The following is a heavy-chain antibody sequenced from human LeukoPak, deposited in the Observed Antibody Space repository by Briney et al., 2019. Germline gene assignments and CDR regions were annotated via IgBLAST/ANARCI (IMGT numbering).Heavy chain of an antibody. J-gene: IGHJ4*02. CDR1: GGSFSGYY. Sequence: SETLSLTCAVYGGSFSGYYWSWIRQPPGKGLEWIGEINHSGSTNYNPSLKSRVTISVDTSKNQFSLKLSSVTAADTAVYYCARAVLYYDFWSGYSPAYYFDYWGQGTLVTVSS. V-gene: IGHV4-34*01. D-gene: IGHD3-3*01. CDR2: INHSGST. CDR3: ARAVLYYDFWSGYSPAYYFDY.